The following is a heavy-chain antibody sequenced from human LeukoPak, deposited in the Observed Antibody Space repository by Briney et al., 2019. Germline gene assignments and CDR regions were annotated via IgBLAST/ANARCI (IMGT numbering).Heavy chain of an antibody. J-gene: IGHJ4*02. Sequence: PGGSLRLSCAASGFTFSSYWMSWVRQAPGKGLEWVANIKQDGSEKYYVDSVKGRFTISRDNSKNTLYLQMNGLRAEDTAVYYCAKDLNRFIAVAPDWGQGTLVTVSS. CDR3: AKDLNRFIAVAPD. D-gene: IGHD6-19*01. CDR2: IKQDGSEK. CDR1: GFTFSSYW. V-gene: IGHV3-7*03.